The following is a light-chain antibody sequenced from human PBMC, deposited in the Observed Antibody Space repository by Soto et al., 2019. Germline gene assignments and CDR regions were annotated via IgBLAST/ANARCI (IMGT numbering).Light chain of an antibody. J-gene: IGKJ2*01. Sequence: EIVMTQSPATLSVSPRERATLSCRASQSVSSNLAWYQQKPGQAPRLLIYGASTRATGIPARFSGSGSGTEFTLTISSLRSEDFAVYYCQQYNNWYTFGQGTKLEIK. CDR3: QQYNNWYT. V-gene: IGKV3-15*01. CDR2: GAS. CDR1: QSVSSN.